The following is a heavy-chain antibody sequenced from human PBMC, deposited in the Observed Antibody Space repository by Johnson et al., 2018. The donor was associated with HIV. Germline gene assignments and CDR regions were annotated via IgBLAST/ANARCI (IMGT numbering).Heavy chain of an antibody. CDR3: ALEAVRSTDAFDI. D-gene: IGHD3-10*01. V-gene: IGHV3-7*05. J-gene: IGHJ3*02. CDR2: IKQDGSEK. Sequence: VQLVESGGGLVQPGGSLRLSCAASGLTFSSYWMSWVRQSPGKGLEWVANIKQDGSEKYYVDSVKGRFTISRDNAKNSLYLQTNSLRVEDTAVYYCALEAVRSTDAFDIWGQGTMVIVSS. CDR1: GLTFSSYW.